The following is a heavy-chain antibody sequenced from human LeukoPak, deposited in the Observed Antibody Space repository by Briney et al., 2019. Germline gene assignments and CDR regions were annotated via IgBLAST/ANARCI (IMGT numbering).Heavy chain of an antibody. CDR3: ARNAPGYCSGGSCYSGYYFDY. Sequence: VASVKVSRKASGGTFSSYTISWVRQAPGQGLEWMGRIIPILGIANYAQKFQGRVTITADKSTSTAYMELSSLRSEDTAVYYCARNAPGYCSGGSCYSGYYFDYWGQGTLVTVSS. CDR2: IIPILGIA. CDR1: GGTFSSYT. J-gene: IGHJ4*02. D-gene: IGHD2-15*01. V-gene: IGHV1-69*02.